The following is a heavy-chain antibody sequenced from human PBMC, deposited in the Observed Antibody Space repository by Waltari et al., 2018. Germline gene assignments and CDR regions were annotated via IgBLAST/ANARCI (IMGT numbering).Heavy chain of an antibody. CDR2: IIPIFGTA. CDR3: AREVRETRILHAFDI. CDR1: GGTFSSDA. D-gene: IGHD1-7*01. J-gene: IGHJ3*02. Sequence: QVQLVQSGAEVKKPGSSGKVSCKASGGTFSSDAIVWVRQAPGQGLEGMGGIIPIFGTANYAQKFQGRVTITADESTSTAYMELSSLRSEDTAVYYCAREVRETRILHAFDIWGQGTMVTVSS. V-gene: IGHV1-69*01.